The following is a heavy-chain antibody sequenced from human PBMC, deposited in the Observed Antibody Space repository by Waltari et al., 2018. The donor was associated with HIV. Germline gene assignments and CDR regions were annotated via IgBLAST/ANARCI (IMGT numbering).Heavy chain of an antibody. CDR2: IYWDDDK. V-gene: IGHV2-5*02. CDR1: GFSLSTSGVG. D-gene: IGHD3-9*01. Sequence: QITLKESGPTLVKPTQTLTLTCTFSGFSLSTSGVGVGWIRQPPGKALEWLALIYWDDDKRYSQSLKSKLTITKDTSKNQVVLTMTNMDPVYTATYYCACAAYDILTGYYAFDIWGQGTMVTVSS. J-gene: IGHJ3*02. CDR3: ACAAYDILTGYYAFDI.